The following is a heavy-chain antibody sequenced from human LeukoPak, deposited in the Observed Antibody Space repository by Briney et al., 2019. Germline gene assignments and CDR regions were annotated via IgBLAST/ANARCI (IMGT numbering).Heavy chain of an antibody. V-gene: IGHV4-39*01. D-gene: IGHD4-17*01. CDR2: SYFGEIA. CDR1: GGSIGLTTYY. CDR3: AGNYGDPTYFYY. Sequence: SETLSLTCTVSGGSIGLTTYYWSWIRQPPGKGLEWIGTSYFGEIANYVPSLKSRVTISVDTSKHQFSLTLTSVTAADTSLYFCAGNYGDPTYFYYWGQGILVSVSS. J-gene: IGHJ4*02.